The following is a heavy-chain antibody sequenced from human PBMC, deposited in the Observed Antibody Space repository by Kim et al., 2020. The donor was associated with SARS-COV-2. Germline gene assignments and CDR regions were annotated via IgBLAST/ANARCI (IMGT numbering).Heavy chain of an antibody. CDR3: ARGPPGPRTYYYGSGSSTIRYYGMDV. Sequence: SETLSLTCAVYGGSFSGYYWSWIRQPPGKGLEWIGEINHSGSTNYNPSLKSRVTISVDTSKNQFSLKLSSVTAADTAVYYCARGPPGPRTYYYGSGSSTIRYYGMDVWGQGTTVTVSS. CDR2: INHSGST. CDR1: GGSFSGYY. J-gene: IGHJ6*02. D-gene: IGHD3-10*01. V-gene: IGHV4-34*01.